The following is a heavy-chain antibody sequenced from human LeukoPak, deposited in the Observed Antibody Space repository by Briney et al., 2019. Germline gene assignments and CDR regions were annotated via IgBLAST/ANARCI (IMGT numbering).Heavy chain of an antibody. CDR2: IYPSGST. D-gene: IGHD3-22*01. CDR1: GDSISNYF. CDR3: ERESKSYDGSGFYHDS. V-gene: IGHV4-4*07. J-gene: IGHJ4*02. Sequence: SETLSLTCTVSGDSISNYFWSWVRQPAGKGLEWIGRIYPSGSTAYNPSLKSRVTMSLDTSKHQFSLKLWSVTAADTAVYYCERESKSYDGSGFYHDSWGQGTLVTVSS.